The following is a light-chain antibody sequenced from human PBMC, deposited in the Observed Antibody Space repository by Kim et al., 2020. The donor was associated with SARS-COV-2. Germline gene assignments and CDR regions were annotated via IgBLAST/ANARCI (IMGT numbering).Light chain of an antibody. J-gene: IGLJ3*02. CDR3: SSYTYTGTRL. CDR1: SSDVGGYNH. V-gene: IGLV2-14*03. CDR2: DVS. Sequence: QSALTQPASVSGSPGQSIIISCTGTSSDVGGYNHVSWYQQHPGKAPQLMIYDVSNRPSGISNRFSGSKSGNTASLTISGLQAEDEADYYCSSYTYTGTRLFGGGTQLTVL.